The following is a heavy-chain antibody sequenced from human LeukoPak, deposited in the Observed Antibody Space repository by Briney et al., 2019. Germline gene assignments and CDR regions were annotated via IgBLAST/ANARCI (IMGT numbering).Heavy chain of an antibody. Sequence: GGSLRLSCAASGFIFSDHYMDWVRQAPGKGLEWVGRSRNKANSYTTEYAASVKGRFTISRDDSKNSLYLQMNSLKTEDTAVYYCARLHSSGWYTDYWGQGTLVTVSS. CDR2: SRNKANSYTT. CDR3: ARLHSSGWYTDY. D-gene: IGHD6-19*01. J-gene: IGHJ4*02. V-gene: IGHV3-72*01. CDR1: GFIFSDHY.